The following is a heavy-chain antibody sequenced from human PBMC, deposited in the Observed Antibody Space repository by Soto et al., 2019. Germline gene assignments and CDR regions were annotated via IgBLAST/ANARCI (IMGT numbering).Heavy chain of an antibody. D-gene: IGHD5-12*01. V-gene: IGHV3-15*01. J-gene: IGHJ5*02. CDR2: MKSMTDAGTT. Sequence: EVQLAQSGGGLVKPGESLTLSCALSGFTFANAWMSWVRQAPGKGLEWVGRMKSMTDAGTTDLAAPVKGRFSISRDESKSTCYLRMTNVQVEDTALYYGLTERGAGSYNGHLRQDRWCQGTLVTVSS. CDR1: GFTFANAW. CDR3: LTERGAGSYNGHLRQDR.